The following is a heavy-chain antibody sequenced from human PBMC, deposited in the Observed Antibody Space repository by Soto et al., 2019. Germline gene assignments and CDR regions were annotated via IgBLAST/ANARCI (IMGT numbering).Heavy chain of an antibody. D-gene: IGHD3-22*01. Sequence: QTGGSLRLSCAASGFTFSSYWMSWVRQAPGKGLEWVANIKQDGSEKYYVDSVKGRFTISRDNAKNSLYLQMNSLRAEDTAVYYCARGHYYDCSGYYWESAGLDVWGQGTLVTVSS. CDR1: GFTFSSYW. J-gene: IGHJ4*02. V-gene: IGHV3-7*01. CDR2: IKQDGSEK. CDR3: ARGHYYDCSGYYWESAGLDV.